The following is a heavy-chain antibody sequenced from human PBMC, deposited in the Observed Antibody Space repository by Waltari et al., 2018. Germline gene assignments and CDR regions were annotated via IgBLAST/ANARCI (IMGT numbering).Heavy chain of an antibody. CDR1: GFTFGDYA. D-gene: IGHD3-22*01. Sequence: EVPLVESGGGLVQPGRSLRLSCTASGFTFGDYAMSLVRQAPGPGPEWVGVIRRKAYGGTTEYAASVKGRVTISRDDSKSIAYLQMNSLKTEDTAVYYCTRVRGMLGYYDDSSGYPVVYWGQGTLVTVSS. J-gene: IGHJ4*02. CDR3: TRVRGMLGYYDDSSGYPVVY. CDR2: IRRKAYGGTT. V-gene: IGHV3-49*04.